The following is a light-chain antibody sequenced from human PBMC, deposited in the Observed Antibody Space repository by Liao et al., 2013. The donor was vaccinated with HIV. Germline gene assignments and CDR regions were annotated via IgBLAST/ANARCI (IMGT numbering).Light chain of an antibody. V-gene: IGLV3-1*01. Sequence: SYELTQPPSVSVSPGQTASITCSGDKLGDEYASWYQQKPGQSPVLVMYQDNMRPSGIPERFSGSNSGNTATLTISATQPMDEADYYCQTWDSTTAIFGGGTKLTVL. CDR3: QTWDSTTAI. J-gene: IGLJ2*01. CDR1: KLGDEY. CDR2: QDN.